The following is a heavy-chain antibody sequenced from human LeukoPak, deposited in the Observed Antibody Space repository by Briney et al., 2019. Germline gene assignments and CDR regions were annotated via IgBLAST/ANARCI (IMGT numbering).Heavy chain of an antibody. CDR2: IIGDGSST. V-gene: IGHV3-74*01. D-gene: IGHD2-15*01. CDR1: GFIFNGHW. Sequence: GGSLRLSCAASGFIFNGHWMHWVRQAPGKGLMWVSHIIGDGSSTNYADSVKGRFTISRDNAKNTLYLQMNSLRAEDTAVYYSTRDVGFCSGGRCFPSGPADYWGQGTLVTVSS. J-gene: IGHJ4*02. CDR3: TRDVGFCSGGRCFPSGPADY.